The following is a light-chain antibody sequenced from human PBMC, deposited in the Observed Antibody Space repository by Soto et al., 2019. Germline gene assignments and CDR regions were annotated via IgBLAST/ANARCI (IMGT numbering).Light chain of an antibody. CDR1: SSDVGGYNY. Sequence: QSALTQPPSASGSPGQSVTISCTGTSSDVGGYNYVSWYQQHPGKAPKLMIYEIFNRPSGVSHRFSGSKSGNSASLTISGLQAEDEADYYCSSYTTNNAHVFGGGTKVTVL. CDR2: EIF. J-gene: IGLJ2*01. CDR3: SSYTTNNAHV. V-gene: IGLV2-14*01.